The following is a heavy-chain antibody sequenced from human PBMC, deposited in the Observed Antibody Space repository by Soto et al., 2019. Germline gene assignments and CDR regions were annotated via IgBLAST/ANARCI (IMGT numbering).Heavy chain of an antibody. J-gene: IGHJ4*02. CDR2: ISTDGRDK. CDR1: GFTFSRDA. Sequence: PGGSLRLSCAASGFTFSRDAMHWVRQAPGKGLEWVAVISTDGRDKYHADSVKGRFTISRDNSKNTLYLQMNSLRAEDTAVYYCAKDHDLAAAGYYFVYWGQGTLVTVSS. V-gene: IGHV3-30*04. D-gene: IGHD6-13*01. CDR3: AKDHDLAAAGYYFVY.